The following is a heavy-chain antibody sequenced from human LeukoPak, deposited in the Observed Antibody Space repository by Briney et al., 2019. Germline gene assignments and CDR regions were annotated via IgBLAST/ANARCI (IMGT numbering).Heavy chain of an antibody. CDR3: ARDRKIEDSSGWYPAIDY. V-gene: IGHV4-34*01. J-gene: IGHJ4*02. Sequence: SETLSLTCAGYGGSFSGYYWSWIRQPPGKGLEWIGGINHSGSTNYNPSLKSRVTISVDTSKNQFSLKLRSVSAADTDVYYCARDRKIEDSSGWYPAIDYWGQGTLVTVSS. CDR2: INHSGST. CDR1: GGSFSGYY. D-gene: IGHD6-19*01.